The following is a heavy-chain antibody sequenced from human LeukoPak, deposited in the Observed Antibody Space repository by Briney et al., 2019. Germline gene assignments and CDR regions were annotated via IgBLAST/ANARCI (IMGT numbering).Heavy chain of an antibody. CDR1: GFTFSSYS. Sequence: GGSLRLSCAASGFTFSSYSMNWVRQAPGKGLEWVSYIARSGSNAHYADSVKGRFTISRDNAKNSLYLQMNSLRAEDTAVYYCTRGSQWELLGSCDYWGQGTLVSVSS. V-gene: IGHV3-48*04. CDR2: IARSGSNA. D-gene: IGHD3-22*01. CDR3: TRGSQWELLGSCDY. J-gene: IGHJ4*02.